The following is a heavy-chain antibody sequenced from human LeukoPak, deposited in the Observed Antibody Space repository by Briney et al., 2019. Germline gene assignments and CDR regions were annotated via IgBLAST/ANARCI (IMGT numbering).Heavy chain of an antibody. CDR2: IKKDGSEQ. Sequence: GGSLRLSCVASGFSFSDHWMNWFRQAPGKELEWVATIKKDGSEQYYVDSMKGRFTISRDNAKNSVYLQINSLRAEDTAVYYCARDLGWLQSDYWGQGTLVTVSS. CDR3: ARDLGWLQSDY. CDR1: GFSFSDHW. D-gene: IGHD5-24*01. J-gene: IGHJ4*02. V-gene: IGHV3-7*01.